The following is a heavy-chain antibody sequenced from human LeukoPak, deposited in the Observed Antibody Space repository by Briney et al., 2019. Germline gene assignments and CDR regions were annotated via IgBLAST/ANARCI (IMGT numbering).Heavy chain of an antibody. CDR1: GGSFSGYY. V-gene: IGHV4-34*01. CDR3: ARGFGSGWSTLFDY. J-gene: IGHJ4*02. CDR2: INHSGGT. D-gene: IGHD6-19*01. Sequence: SETLSLTCAVYGGSFSGYYWNWIRQSSGKGLEWIGEINHSGGTNYNPSLKSRVTISVDTSKNQFSLKLSSVTAADTTVYYCARGFGSGWSTLFDYWGQGTLVTVSS.